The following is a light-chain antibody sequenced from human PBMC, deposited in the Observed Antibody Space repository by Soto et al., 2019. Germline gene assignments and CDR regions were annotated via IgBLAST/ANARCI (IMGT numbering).Light chain of an antibody. CDR1: QSLLHSSGSNF. V-gene: IGKV2-28*01. J-gene: IGKJ4*01. Sequence: EIVMTQSPLSLPVTPGEPASISCRSSQSLLHSSGSNFLDWYLQKPGQSPQLLIYLGSNRASGVPDRIRGSGSGTDFTLKISRVEAEDAGVYYCMQVLQAPLSFGGGTRVEIK. CDR3: MQVLQAPLS. CDR2: LGS.